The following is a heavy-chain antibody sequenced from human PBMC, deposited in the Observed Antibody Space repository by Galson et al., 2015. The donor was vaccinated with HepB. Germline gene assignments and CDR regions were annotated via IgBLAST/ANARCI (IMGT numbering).Heavy chain of an antibody. J-gene: IGHJ4*02. CDR2: IWYDGSNK. Sequence: SLRLSCAASGFTFSSYGMHWVRQAPGKGLEWVAVIWYDGSNKYYADSVKGRFTISRDNSKNTLYLQMNSLRAEDTAVYYCARDSGFWSVFDYWGQGTLVTVSS. V-gene: IGHV3-33*01. D-gene: IGHD3-3*01. CDR1: GFTFSSYG. CDR3: ARDSGFWSVFDY.